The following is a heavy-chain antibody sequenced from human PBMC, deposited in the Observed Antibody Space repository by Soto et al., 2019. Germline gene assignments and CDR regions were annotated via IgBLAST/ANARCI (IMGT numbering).Heavy chain of an antibody. CDR2: IHYSGSA. J-gene: IGHJ5*01. CDR3: AGDQDVYMGVNWFDS. V-gene: IGHV4-59*01. CDR1: GGSISRYY. D-gene: IGHD2-2*02. Sequence: PSETLSLTCTVSGGSISRYYWSWVRQPPGKGLEWIGSIHYSGSATNNPSLKSRVTMLVDTSKNQFSLRLTSVTAADTAVYYCAGDQDVYMGVNWFDSWGQGTLVTVSS.